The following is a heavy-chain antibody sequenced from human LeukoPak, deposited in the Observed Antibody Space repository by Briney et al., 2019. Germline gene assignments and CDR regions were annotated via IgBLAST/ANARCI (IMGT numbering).Heavy chain of an antibody. CDR2: VSSSATTASTK. CDR1: GITFSDHY. V-gene: IGHV3-11*01. D-gene: IGHD3-22*01. CDR3: AGTDCYDSSGYYFDL. J-gene: IGHJ4*02. Sequence: GGSLRLSCAASGITFSDHYMSWIRQAPGKGLEWVSYVSSSATTASTKYYADSVRGRFTISRDNAKNSLYLQMNSLRAEDTAVYYCAGTDCYDSSGYYFDLWGQGTLVTVSS.